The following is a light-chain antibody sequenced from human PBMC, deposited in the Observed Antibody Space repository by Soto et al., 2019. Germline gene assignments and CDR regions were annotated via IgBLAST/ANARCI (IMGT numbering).Light chain of an antibody. CDR3: QTWGTGIVI. CDR2: LNRDGSH. Sequence: QPVLTQSPSASASLGASVKLTRTLSSGHSNYAIAWHQQQPEKGPRHLMKLNRDGSHSKGDGIPNRFSGSSSGAERYLTISSLQSEDEADYYCQTWGTGIVIFGGGTKLTVL. J-gene: IGLJ2*01. V-gene: IGLV4-69*01. CDR1: SGHSNYA.